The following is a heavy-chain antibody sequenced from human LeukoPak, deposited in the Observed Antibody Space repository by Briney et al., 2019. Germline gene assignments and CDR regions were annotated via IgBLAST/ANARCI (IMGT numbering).Heavy chain of an antibody. CDR1: GYTFTSYG. Sequence: GASVKVSCKASGYTFTSYGISWVRQAPGQGLEWMGWIRAYNGNTNYAQKLQGRVTMTTDTSTSTAYMELRNLRSDDTAVYYCARAHGPYDSSGYYVFWGQGTLVTVSS. CDR2: IRAYNGNT. CDR3: ARAHGPYDSSGYYVF. J-gene: IGHJ4*02. V-gene: IGHV1-18*01. D-gene: IGHD3-22*01.